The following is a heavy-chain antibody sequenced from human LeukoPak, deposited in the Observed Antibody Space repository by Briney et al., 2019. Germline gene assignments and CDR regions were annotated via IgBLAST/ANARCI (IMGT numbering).Heavy chain of an antibody. Sequence: SETLSLTCTVSGGSISSSSYYWGWIRQPPGKGLEWIGSIYYSGSTYYNPSLKSRVTISVDTSKNQFSLKLSSVTAADTAVYYCARDTALGYCTNGVCHSNWFDPWGQGTLVTVSS. J-gene: IGHJ5*02. CDR1: GGSISSSSYY. CDR2: IYYSGST. D-gene: IGHD2-8*01. CDR3: ARDTALGYCTNGVCHSNWFDP. V-gene: IGHV4-39*07.